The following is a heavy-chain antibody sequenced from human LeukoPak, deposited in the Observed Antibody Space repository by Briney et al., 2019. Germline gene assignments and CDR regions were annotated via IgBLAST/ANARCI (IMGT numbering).Heavy chain of an antibody. J-gene: IGHJ1*01. CDR2: IIPIFGTA. CDR3: ASIAAAGLSIYEYFQH. V-gene: IGHV1-69*05. Sequence: SVKVSCNASGGTFSSYAISWVRQAPGQGLEWMGGIIPIFGTANYAQKFQGRVTITTDESTSTAYMELSSLRSEDTAVYYCASIAAAGLSIYEYFQHWGQGTLVTVSS. D-gene: IGHD6-13*01. CDR1: GGTFSSYA.